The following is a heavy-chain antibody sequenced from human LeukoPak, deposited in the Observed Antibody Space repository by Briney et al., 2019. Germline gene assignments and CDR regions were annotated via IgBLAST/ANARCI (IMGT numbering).Heavy chain of an antibody. V-gene: IGHV1-46*01. CDR2: INPSGGRT. D-gene: IGHD3-10*01. CDR3: ARAGSGWSDYYYYMDV. CDR1: GYTFTSYY. Sequence: ASVKVSCKASGYTFTSYYIYWMRQAHGHGLDWMGIINPSGGRTNYAHKFQGRVTMTRDMSTSTVYMELSRLRSDDTAVYYCARAGSGWSDYYYYMDVWGKGTTVTVSS. J-gene: IGHJ6*03.